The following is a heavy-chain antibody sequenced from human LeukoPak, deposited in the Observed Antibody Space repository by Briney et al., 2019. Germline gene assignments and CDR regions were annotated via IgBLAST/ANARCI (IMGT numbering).Heavy chain of an antibody. CDR1: GGSISSDY. D-gene: IGHD5-24*01. V-gene: IGHV4-59*01. J-gene: IGHJ4*02. CDR3: ARGDGHHAY. Sequence: PSETLSLTCTVSGGSISSDYWSWIRQPPGKGLEWIGYIYYSGSTNYNPSLKSRVTISLDTSKNQFSLKLISVTAADTAVYYCARGDGHHAYWGQGTLVTVSS. CDR2: IYYSGST.